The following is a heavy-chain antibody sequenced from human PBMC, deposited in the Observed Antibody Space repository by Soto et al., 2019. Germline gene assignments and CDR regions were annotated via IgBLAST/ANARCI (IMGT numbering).Heavy chain of an antibody. V-gene: IGHV3-11*01. CDR1: GFTFSDYY. J-gene: IGHJ3*02. CDR2: ISSSGSTI. CDR3: AREPLTAVAVRYAFDI. D-gene: IGHD6-19*01. Sequence: QVQLVESGGGLVKPGGSLRLSCAASGFTFSDYYMSWIRQAPGKGLEWVSYISSSGSTIYYADSVKGRFTISRDNAKNSRYLQMNSLRAEDTAVYYCAREPLTAVAVRYAFDIWGQGTMVTVSS.